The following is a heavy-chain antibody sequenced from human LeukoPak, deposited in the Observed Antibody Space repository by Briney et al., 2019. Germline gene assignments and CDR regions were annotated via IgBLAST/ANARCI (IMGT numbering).Heavy chain of an antibody. CDR1: GFTFSSYS. D-gene: IGHD2-2*01. Sequence: GGSLRLSCAASGFTFSSYSMNWVRQAPGKGLEWVSSISSSSSYIYYADSVKGRFTISRDNAKNSLYLQMNSLRAEDTAVYYCARSSSYYYYNGMDVWGQGTTVTVSS. V-gene: IGHV3-21*01. CDR3: ARSSSYYYYNGMDV. CDR2: ISSSSSYI. J-gene: IGHJ6*02.